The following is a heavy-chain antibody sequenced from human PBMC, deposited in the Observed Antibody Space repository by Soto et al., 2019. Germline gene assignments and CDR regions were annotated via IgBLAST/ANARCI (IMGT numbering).Heavy chain of an antibody. D-gene: IGHD6-13*01. Sequence: SETLSLTCAVYGGSFSGYYWSWIRQPPGKGLEWIGEINHSGSTNYNPSLKSRVTISVDTSKNQFSLKLSSVTAADTAVYYCARSSSWQGFDYWSQGTLVTVSS. CDR2: INHSGST. CDR3: ARSSSWQGFDY. CDR1: GGSFSGYY. J-gene: IGHJ4*02. V-gene: IGHV4-34*01.